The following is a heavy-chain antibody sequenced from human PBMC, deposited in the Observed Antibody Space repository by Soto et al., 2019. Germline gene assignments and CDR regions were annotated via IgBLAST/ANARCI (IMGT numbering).Heavy chain of an antibody. J-gene: IGHJ4*02. V-gene: IGHV3-74*01. CDR1: GFSFSKYW. Sequence: EVQLVESGGTLVQPGGSLRLSCGASGFSFSKYWMHWVRQAPGKGLEWVSRITSDGTSTSYADSVKGRFTISRDNAKNTVYLHMNSLRAEDTAVYYCTKMGGFDYWGQGTLVTVSS. CDR3: TKMGGFDY. D-gene: IGHD3-16*01. CDR2: ITSDGTST.